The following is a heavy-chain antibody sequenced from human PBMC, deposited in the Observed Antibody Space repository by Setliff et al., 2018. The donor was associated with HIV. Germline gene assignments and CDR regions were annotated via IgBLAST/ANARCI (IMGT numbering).Heavy chain of an antibody. D-gene: IGHD5-18*01. CDR3: ASIELAAMVPVDY. CDR1: KFIFSTYW. Sequence: GGSLRLSCTTSKFIFSTYWMHWVRQGPGKGLVWVSRINSDGSNTMYADSVKGRFTISRDNAKNTLYLQMNSLRVDDTAVYYCASIELAAMVPVDYWGQGTLVTVSS. J-gene: IGHJ4*02. CDR2: INSDGSNT. V-gene: IGHV3-74*03.